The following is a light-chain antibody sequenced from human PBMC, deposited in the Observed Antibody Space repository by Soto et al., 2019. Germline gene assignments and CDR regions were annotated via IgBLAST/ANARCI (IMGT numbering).Light chain of an antibody. V-gene: IGKV3-20*01. CDR2: GAS. CDR3: QLYDSPSYT. J-gene: IGKJ2*01. Sequence: EIVLTQSPGTLSLSPGERATLSCRASQSITSSYLAWYQQKPGQAPRLLIYGASRRATDIPDRFSGSGSGTDFTLTISRLEPEDFAVYYCQLYDSPSYTFVQGTKLEIK. CDR1: QSITSSY.